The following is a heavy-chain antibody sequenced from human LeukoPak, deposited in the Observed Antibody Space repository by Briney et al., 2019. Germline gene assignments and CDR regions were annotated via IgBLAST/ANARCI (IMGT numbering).Heavy chain of an antibody. CDR3: ARGPRITIVRGGQWYYYMDV. CDR1: GYTFTSYY. CDR2: INPSGGST. V-gene: IGHV1-46*01. D-gene: IGHD3-10*01. J-gene: IGHJ6*03. Sequence: ASVKVSCKASGYTFTSYYIHWVRQAPGQGLEWMGLINPSGGSTNSAQKFQGRVTMTRDTSTSTVYMELSSLRSEDTAVYYCARGPRITIVRGGQWYYYMDVWGKGTTVTISS.